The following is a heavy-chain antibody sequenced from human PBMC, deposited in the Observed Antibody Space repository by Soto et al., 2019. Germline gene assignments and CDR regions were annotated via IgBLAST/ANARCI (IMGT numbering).Heavy chain of an antibody. CDR2: IYWDDDK. CDR3: AHSSYYYDSSGYYGGTLFDY. CDR1: GFSLSTSGVG. Sequence: SGPTLVNPTQTLTLTCTFSGFSLSTSGVGVGWIRQPPGKALEWFAPIYWDDDKRYSPSLKSRLTITKDTSKNQVVLTMTNMDPVDTATYYCAHSSYYYDSSGYYGGTLFDYWGQGTLVTVSS. D-gene: IGHD3-22*01. J-gene: IGHJ4*02. V-gene: IGHV2-5*02.